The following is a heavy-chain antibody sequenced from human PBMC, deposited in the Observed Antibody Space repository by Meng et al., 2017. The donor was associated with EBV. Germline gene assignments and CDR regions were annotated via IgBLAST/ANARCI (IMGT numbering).Heavy chain of an antibody. CDR1: RVSDTCGAYD. J-gene: IGHJ4*02. Sequence: QVQLWGSGPELVQPLDTVSLTCIVSRVSDTCGAYDWSWIRQSPGKGLEWIGYIYDTGITIYNPSLKSRVNISLETSKNQFALKVNTVTTADTAVYYCAKSRSSTPGIVDDWGQGTLVTVSS. CDR3: AKSRSSTPGIVDD. D-gene: IGHD2/OR15-2a*01. V-gene: IGHV4-61*08. CDR2: IYDTGIT.